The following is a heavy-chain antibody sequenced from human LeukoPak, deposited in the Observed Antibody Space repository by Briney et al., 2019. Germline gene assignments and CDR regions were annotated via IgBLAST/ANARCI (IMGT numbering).Heavy chain of an antibody. Sequence: GGSLRLSCAASGFTFSSYAMHWVRQAPGKGLEWVAVISYDGSNKYYADSVKGRFTISRDNSKNTLYLQMNSLRAEDTAVYYCARGSSITMVRGGQWYYYMDVWGKGTTVTISS. CDR1: GFTFSSYA. D-gene: IGHD3-10*01. V-gene: IGHV3-30*04. J-gene: IGHJ6*03. CDR2: ISYDGSNK. CDR3: ARGSSITMVRGGQWYYYMDV.